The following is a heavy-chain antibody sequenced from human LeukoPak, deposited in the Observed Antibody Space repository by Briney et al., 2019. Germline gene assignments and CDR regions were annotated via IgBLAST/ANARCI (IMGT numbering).Heavy chain of an antibody. J-gene: IGHJ6*04. CDR1: GFTFDDYG. CDR2: ISWDGGST. D-gene: IGHD3-10*01. V-gene: IGHV3-43D*04. Sequence: AGGSLRLSCAASGFTFDDYGMRSVRQAPGKGLEWVSLISWDGGSTYYADSVKGRFTISRDNSKNSLYLQMNSLRAEDTALYYCAKDDGSGKNGMDVWGKGTTVTVSS. CDR3: AKDDGSGKNGMDV.